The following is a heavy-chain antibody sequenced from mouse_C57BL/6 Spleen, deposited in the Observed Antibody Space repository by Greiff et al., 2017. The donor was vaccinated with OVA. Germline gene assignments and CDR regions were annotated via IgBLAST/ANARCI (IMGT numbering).Heavy chain of an antibody. Sequence: VQLKQSGPELVKPGASVKISCKASGYAFSSSWMNWVKQRPGKGLEWIGRIYPGDGDTNYNGKFKGKATLTADKSSSTAYMQLSSLTSEDSAVYFCARRGDSSDYFDYWGQGTTLTVSS. CDR3: ARRGDSSDYFDY. D-gene: IGHD3-2*02. CDR2: IYPGDGDT. V-gene: IGHV1-82*01. J-gene: IGHJ2*01. CDR1: GYAFSSSW.